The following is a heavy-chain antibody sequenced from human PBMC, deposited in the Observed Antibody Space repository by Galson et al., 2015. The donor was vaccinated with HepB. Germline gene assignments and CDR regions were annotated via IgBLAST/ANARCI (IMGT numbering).Heavy chain of an antibody. CDR3: ARQSPTEDTEVVATTIVRSDYYGMDV. D-gene: IGHD2-2*02. J-gene: IGHJ6*02. CDR2: ISGDNGNT. CDR1: GFSISNYG. V-gene: IGHV1-18*04. Sequence: SVKVSCKASGFSISNYGIIWVRQAPGQGLEWMGWISGDNGNTDYAQKAQGRVIMTTDTSTNTVYMQLTSLRSDDTAVYYCARQSPTEDTEVVATTIVRSDYYGMDVWGQGTTVTVSS.